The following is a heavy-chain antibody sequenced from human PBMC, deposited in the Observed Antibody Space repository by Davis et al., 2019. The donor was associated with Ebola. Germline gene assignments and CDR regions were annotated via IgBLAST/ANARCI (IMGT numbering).Heavy chain of an antibody. CDR2: ISSSGSTI. CDR1: GFTFSGSA. J-gene: IGHJ6*02. V-gene: IGHV3-48*03. D-gene: IGHD2-2*01. CDR3: ARGGDCSSTSCYHYYYGMDV. Sequence: GGSLRLSCAASGFTFSGSAMHWVRQAPGKGLEWVSYISSSGSTIYYADSVKGRFTISRDNAKNSLYLQMNSLRAEDTAVYHCARGGDCSSTSCYHYYYGMDVWGQGTTVTVSS.